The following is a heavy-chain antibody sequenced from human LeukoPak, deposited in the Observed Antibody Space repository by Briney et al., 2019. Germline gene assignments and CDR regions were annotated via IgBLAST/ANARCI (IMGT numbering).Heavy chain of an antibody. J-gene: IGHJ4*02. CDR2: INWSGGST. D-gene: IGHD6-19*01. Sequence: GGSLRLSCAASGFTFDDYGMSWVHQAPGKGLEWVSGINWSGGSTGYADSVKGRFTISRDNAKSSLYLQMNSLRAEDTALYYCATSRIAVAGRVYWGQGTLVTVSS. V-gene: IGHV3-20*04. CDR1: GFTFDDYG. CDR3: ATSRIAVAGRVY.